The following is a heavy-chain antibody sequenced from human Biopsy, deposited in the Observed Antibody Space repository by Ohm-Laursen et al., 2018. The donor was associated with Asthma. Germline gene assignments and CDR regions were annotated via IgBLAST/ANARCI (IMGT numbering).Heavy chain of an antibody. D-gene: IGHD3-22*01. CDR3: ARGDSSNWSHYYFDY. J-gene: IGHJ4*02. Sequence: SLRLSCTASGFAVSRDHMFWVRQAPGKGLEWVSVIYSGGTSHAADSVRGRFTISRDYSKNTLYLQMHSLRAEDTAVYYCARGDSSNWSHYYFDYWGQGTLVTVSS. CDR1: GFAVSRDH. V-gene: IGHV3-53*01. CDR2: IYSGGTS.